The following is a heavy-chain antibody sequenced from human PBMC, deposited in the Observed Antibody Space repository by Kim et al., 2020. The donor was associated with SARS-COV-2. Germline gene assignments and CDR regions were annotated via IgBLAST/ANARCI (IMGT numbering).Heavy chain of an antibody. V-gene: IGHV3-15*01. D-gene: IGHD1-7*01. CDR3: TTASNYPNYYYYYGMDV. J-gene: IGHJ6*02. Sequence: GGSLRLSCAASGFTFSNAWMSWVRQAPGKGLEWVGRIKSKTDGGTTDYAAPVKGRFTISRDDSKNTLYLQMNSLKTEDTAVYYCTTASNYPNYYYYYGMDVWGQGTTVTVSS. CDR1: GFTFSNAW. CDR2: IKSKTDGGTT.